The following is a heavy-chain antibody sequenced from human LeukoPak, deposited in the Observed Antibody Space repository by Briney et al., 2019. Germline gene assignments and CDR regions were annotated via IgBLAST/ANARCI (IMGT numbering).Heavy chain of an antibody. CDR1: GFTFSSYG. Sequence: GGSLRLSCAASGFTFSSYGMHWVRQAPGKGLEWVSSISPSSSYIYYGDSVKGRFTISRDNAKNSLYLQMNSLRAEDTAVYYCTRDPYGDYASDYWGQGTLVTVSS. V-gene: IGHV3-21*01. J-gene: IGHJ4*02. D-gene: IGHD4-17*01. CDR2: ISPSSSYI. CDR3: TRDPYGDYASDY.